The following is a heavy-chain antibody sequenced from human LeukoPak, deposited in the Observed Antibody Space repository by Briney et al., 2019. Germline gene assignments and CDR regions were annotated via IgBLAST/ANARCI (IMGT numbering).Heavy chain of an antibody. CDR2: IIPILGIA. CDR3: ARGDSSSWYAGLGYVDH. D-gene: IGHD6-13*01. Sequence: GASVKVSCKASGGTFSSYAISWVRQAPGQGLEWMGRIIPILGIADYAQKFQGRVTITRNTSLGTVYMELNSLRSEDTAVYYCARGDSSSWYAGLGYVDHWGQGTQVTVSS. CDR1: GGTFSSYA. V-gene: IGHV1-69*04. J-gene: IGHJ4*02.